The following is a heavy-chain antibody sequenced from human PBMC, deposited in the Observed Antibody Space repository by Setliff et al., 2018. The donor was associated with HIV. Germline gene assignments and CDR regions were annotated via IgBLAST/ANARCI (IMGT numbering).Heavy chain of an antibody. J-gene: IGHJ3*02. CDR3: ARAGGGATDQAFDI. Sequence: ASVKVSCKASGNTFTKYYMHWVRQAPGQGLEWMGILNPSGSTVTEQKFRGRGTMTRDTSTNTVYMELSNLRSDDTAVYYCARAGGGATDQAFDIWGYGTMVTVSS. D-gene: IGHD2-2*01. CDR1: GNTFTKYY. V-gene: IGHV1-46*01. CDR2: LNPSGST.